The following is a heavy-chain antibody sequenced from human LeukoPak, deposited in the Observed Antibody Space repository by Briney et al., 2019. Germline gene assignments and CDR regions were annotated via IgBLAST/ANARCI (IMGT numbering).Heavy chain of an antibody. Sequence: GGSLRLSCVSSGFTFTNAWMSWFRQAPGKGLEWVAVISYDGSNKYYADSVKGRFTISRDNSKNTLYLQMNSLRAEDTAVYYCATYYYGSGSLPDYWGQGTLVTVSS. CDR3: ATYYYGSGSLPDY. CDR1: GFTFTNAW. J-gene: IGHJ4*02. CDR2: ISYDGSNK. D-gene: IGHD3-10*01. V-gene: IGHV3-30*03.